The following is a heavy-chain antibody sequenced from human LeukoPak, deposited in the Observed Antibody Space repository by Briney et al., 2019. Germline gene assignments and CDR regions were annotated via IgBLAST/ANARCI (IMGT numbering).Heavy chain of an antibody. CDR1: GGSISSGGYY. D-gene: IGHD1-1*01. J-gene: IGHJ6*02. Sequence: KPSETLSLTCTVSGGSISSGGYYWSWIRQHPGKGLEWIGYIYYSGSTYYNPSLKSRVTISVDTSKNQFSLKLSSVTAADTAVYYCARDSNCGYYGMDVWGQGTTVTVSS. CDR2: IYYSGST. CDR3: ARDSNCGYYGMDV. V-gene: IGHV4-31*03.